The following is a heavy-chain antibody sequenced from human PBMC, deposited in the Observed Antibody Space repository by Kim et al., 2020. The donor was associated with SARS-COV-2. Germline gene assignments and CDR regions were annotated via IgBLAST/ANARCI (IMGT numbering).Heavy chain of an antibody. CDR3: ARGYCGSTNCGFDY. V-gene: IGHV3-48*02. D-gene: IGHD2-2*01. CDR1: GFTFSSYS. J-gene: IGHJ4*02. Sequence: GGSLRLSCAASGFTFSSYSMNWVRQAPGKGLEWLSYISDSGRTIYHADSVEGRFTISRDNAKNSLYLQMNSLRDDDTAVYYCARGYCGSTNCGFDYWGQGILVTVSS. CDR2: ISDSGRTI.